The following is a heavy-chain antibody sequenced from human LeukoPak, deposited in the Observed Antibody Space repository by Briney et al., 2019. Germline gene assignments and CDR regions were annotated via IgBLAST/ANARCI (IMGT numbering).Heavy chain of an antibody. CDR2: IYYSGST. D-gene: IGHD6-13*01. Sequence: SETLSLTCTVSGGSISSSSYYWGWIRQPPGKGLEWIGSIYYSGSTNYNPSLKSRVTISVDTSKNQFSLKLSSVTAADTAVYYCARDTYRIAAAGVGAFDIWGQGTMVTVSS. J-gene: IGHJ3*02. V-gene: IGHV4-39*07. CDR3: ARDTYRIAAAGVGAFDI. CDR1: GGSISSSSYY.